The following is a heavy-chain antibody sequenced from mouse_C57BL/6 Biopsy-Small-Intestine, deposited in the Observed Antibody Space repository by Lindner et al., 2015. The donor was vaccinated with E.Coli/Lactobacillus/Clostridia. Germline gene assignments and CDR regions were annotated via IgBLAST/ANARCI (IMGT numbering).Heavy chain of an antibody. Sequence: VQLQESGPELVKPGASVKISCKASGYSFTSYYIHWVKQRPGQGLEWIGWIYPGSGNTKYNENFKGKATLTADTSSSTAYMQLNSLTSEDSAVYYCARGDYDWFAYWDQGTLVTASA. CDR2: IYPGSGNT. D-gene: IGHD2-4*01. CDR3: ARGDYDWFAY. J-gene: IGHJ3*01. V-gene: IGHV1-66*01. CDR1: GYSFTSYY.